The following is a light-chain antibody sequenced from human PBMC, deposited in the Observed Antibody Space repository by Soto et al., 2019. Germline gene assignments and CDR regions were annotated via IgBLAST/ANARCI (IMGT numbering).Light chain of an antibody. CDR2: AAS. V-gene: IGKV1-39*01. Sequence: DIQMTQSPSSLSASVGDRVTITCRARQIVSSYLNWYQQKPGKAPKLLIYAASGLQSGVSSRFTGSGSGTDFTLTISSLQPEDFATYYCQQSHDSPWTFGQGTKVEFK. CDR3: QQSHDSPWT. J-gene: IGKJ1*01. CDR1: QIVSSY.